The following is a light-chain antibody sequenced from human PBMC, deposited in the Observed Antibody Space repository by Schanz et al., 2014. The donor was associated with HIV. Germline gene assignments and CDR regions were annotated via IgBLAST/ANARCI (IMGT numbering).Light chain of an antibody. CDR1: QRLSSSY. V-gene: IGKV3-20*01. J-gene: IGKJ4*01. CDR3: QQYGGSPLT. CDR2: ATS. Sequence: EIVLTQSPGSLSLSPGGRATLSCGASQRLSSSYLAWYQQKRDQPPRLVIYATSTRAAGIPDRFSGTGSGTDFTLTINRLEPEDFALYYCQQYGGSPLTFGGGTKVEMK.